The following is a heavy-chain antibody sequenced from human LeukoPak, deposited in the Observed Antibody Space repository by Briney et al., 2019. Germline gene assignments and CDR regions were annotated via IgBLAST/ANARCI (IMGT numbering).Heavy chain of an antibody. Sequence: GESLKISCKGSGYTFSSFWIAWVRQVPGKGLEWMGNIYPGDSDTRYSPSFQGQVTISADESISTAYLQWSSLKASDTAMYYCATFERGDAFDIWGQGTMVTVSS. CDR2: IYPGDSDT. CDR3: ATFERGDAFDI. D-gene: IGHD3-10*01. CDR1: GYTFSSFW. J-gene: IGHJ3*02. V-gene: IGHV5-51*01.